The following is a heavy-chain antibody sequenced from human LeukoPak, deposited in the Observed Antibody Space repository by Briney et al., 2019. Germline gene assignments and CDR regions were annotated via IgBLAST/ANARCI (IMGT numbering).Heavy chain of an antibody. V-gene: IGHV4-4*07. CDR2: IYTSGGT. CDR1: GGSISSYY. J-gene: IGHJ4*02. CDR3: ARDSSDWLTF. D-gene: IGHD6-19*01. Sequence: PSETLSLTCTGSGGSISSYYWSWIRQPAGKGLEWIGRIYTSGGTNYNPSLKSRVIMSVDTSKNQFSLKLSSVTAGDTAVYYCARDSSDWLTFWGQGTLVTVSS.